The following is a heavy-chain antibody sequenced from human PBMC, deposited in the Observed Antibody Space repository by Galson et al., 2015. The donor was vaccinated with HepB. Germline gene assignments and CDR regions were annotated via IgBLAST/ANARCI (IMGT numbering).Heavy chain of an antibody. Sequence: SLRLSCAASGFTFSNYWMSWLRQAPGKGLEWVANIRKDATLKFYGDSVKGRFTVSKDNARSSLFLQMDSLRVDDTAVYYCACLKWGQLRYFDDWGQGTLVTVSS. CDR1: GFTFSNYW. V-gene: IGHV3-7*03. CDR3: ACLKWGQLRYFDD. D-gene: IGHD2-2*01. J-gene: IGHJ4*02. CDR2: IRKDATLK.